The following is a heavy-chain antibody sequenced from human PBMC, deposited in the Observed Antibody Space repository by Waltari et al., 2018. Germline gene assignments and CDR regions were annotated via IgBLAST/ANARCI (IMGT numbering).Heavy chain of an antibody. V-gene: IGHV3-7*01. J-gene: IGHJ4*02. CDR2: INYDGIQK. D-gene: IGHD2-2*01. CDR3: AKSRGFEY. CDR1: GFNFSRYW. Sequence: EVQLVESGGGLVQPGGSLRLSCGAAGFNFSRYWMSWVRQIPGKGLECVSNINYDGIQKYYVDAVKDRFTIFRDNAKNSVYLQMNSLRVEDTAVYYCAKSRGFEYWGQGTLITVSS.